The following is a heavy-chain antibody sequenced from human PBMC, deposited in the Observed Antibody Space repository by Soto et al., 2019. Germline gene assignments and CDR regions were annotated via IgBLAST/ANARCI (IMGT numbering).Heavy chain of an antibody. CDR1: GFTLRDYS. Sequence: GGSLRLSCVASGFTLRDYSMNWVRLAPGKGLEWVSSISDVGTYIFYADSLKGRFTISRDNAKNSLFLQMDSLGAEDTALYFCARDLVGGALNGFDVWGRGTMVTVSS. CDR3: ARDLVGGALNGFDV. D-gene: IGHD3-16*01. CDR2: ISDVGTYI. J-gene: IGHJ3*01. V-gene: IGHV3-21*01.